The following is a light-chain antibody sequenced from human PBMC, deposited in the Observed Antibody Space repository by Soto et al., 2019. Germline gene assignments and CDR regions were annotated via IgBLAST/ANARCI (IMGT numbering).Light chain of an antibody. CDR1: QDISNS. CDR3: QQYYSYPPSFT. J-gene: IGKJ3*01. Sequence: AIRMTQSPSSFSASTGDRVTITCRASQDISNSLAWYQQKPGKAPNLLIYSASTLQSGVPSRFSGSGSGTDFTLTISGLQSEDFATYYYQQYYSYPPSFTFGPGTKVEI. V-gene: IGKV1-8*01. CDR2: SAS.